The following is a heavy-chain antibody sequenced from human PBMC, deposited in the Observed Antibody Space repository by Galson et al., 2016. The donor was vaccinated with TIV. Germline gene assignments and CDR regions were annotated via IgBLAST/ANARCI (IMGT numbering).Heavy chain of an antibody. CDR2: FDPEQHKK. V-gene: IGHV1-24*01. CDR1: GDSLSDLS. J-gene: IGHJ4*02. CDR3: ASVAWFPGLSLDN. Sequence: SVKVSCKVSGDSLSDLSMHWVRQAPGKGLEWMAGFDPEQHKKIYAQKLEGRVTLTDDTSTDTAFLELCSLGFEDPAVYYCASVAWFPGLSLDNWGQGTLVIVSS. D-gene: IGHD2/OR15-2a*01.